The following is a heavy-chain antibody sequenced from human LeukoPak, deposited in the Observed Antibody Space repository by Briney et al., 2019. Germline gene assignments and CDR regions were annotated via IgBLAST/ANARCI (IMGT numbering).Heavy chain of an antibody. D-gene: IGHD3-10*01. CDR1: GFKFGDYA. CDR2: IRSKAYGGTT. CDR3: TGSFGQLTFFDY. J-gene: IGHJ4*02. Sequence: SGGSLRLSCTASGFKFGDYAMSWVRQAPGKGLEWVGFIRSKAYGGTTEYAASVKGRFTISRDDSKSIAYLQMNSLKTEDTAVYYCTGSFGQLTFFDYWGQGTLVTVSS. V-gene: IGHV3-49*04.